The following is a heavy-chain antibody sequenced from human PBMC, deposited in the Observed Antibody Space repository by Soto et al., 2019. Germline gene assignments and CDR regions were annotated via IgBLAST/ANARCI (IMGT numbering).Heavy chain of an antibody. CDR2: ISYDGTNK. V-gene: IGHV3-30*19. CDR1: GFTFGSYG. J-gene: IGHJ4*02. CDR3: ARDPKTSGGQHWAFNYFDS. Sequence: HPGGSLRLSCEASGFTFGSYGMHWVRQAPGKGLEWVAVISYDGTNKFYADSVKGRFTISRDNSKSTLYLQVDSLRPEDAAVYYCARDPKTSGGQHWAFNYFDSWGQGTLVTVSS. D-gene: IGHD7-27*01.